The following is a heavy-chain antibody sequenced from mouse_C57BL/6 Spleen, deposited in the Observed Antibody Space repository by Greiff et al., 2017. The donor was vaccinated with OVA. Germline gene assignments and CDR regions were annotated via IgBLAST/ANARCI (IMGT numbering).Heavy chain of an antibody. D-gene: IGHD1-1*01. CDR2: INPSTGGT. V-gene: IGHV1-42*01. CDR1: GYSFTGYY. J-gene: IGHJ2*01. Sequence: VQLQQSGPELVKPGASVKISCKASGYSFTGYYMNWVKQSPEKSLEWIGEINPSTGGTTYNQKFKAKATLTVDKSSSTAYMQLKSLTSEDSAVYSCARSPYYYGSSYGYFDDWGKGTTLTVSS. CDR3: ARSPYYYGSSYGYFDD.